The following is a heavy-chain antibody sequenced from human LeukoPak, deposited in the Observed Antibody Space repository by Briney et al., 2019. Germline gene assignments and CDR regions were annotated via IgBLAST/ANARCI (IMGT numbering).Heavy chain of an antibody. Sequence: ASVKVSCKASGYTFTDHYVHWVRQAPEQGLEWMGWINGNTGDTNYAQRFQGRVTMIRETSISTMYMELSRLRSDDTAVYYCAREYSSSLFDYWGQGTLVTVSS. V-gene: IGHV1-2*02. CDR3: AREYSSSLFDY. J-gene: IGHJ4*02. D-gene: IGHD6-13*01. CDR2: INGNTGDT. CDR1: GYTFTDHY.